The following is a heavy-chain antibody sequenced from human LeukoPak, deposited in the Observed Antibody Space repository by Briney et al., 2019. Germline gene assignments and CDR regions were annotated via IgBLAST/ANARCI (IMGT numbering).Heavy chain of an antibody. Sequence: SQTLSLTCAISGDSVSSNSAAWNWIRQSPSRGLEWLGRTYYRSRWYTDYAVAVKSRITINPDTFKNQFSLQLNSVTPEDTAVYPCARGVQPLHESDAFDIWGQGTMVTVSS. D-gene: IGHD2-2*01. CDR1: GDSVSSNSAA. V-gene: IGHV6-1*01. CDR3: ARGVQPLHESDAFDI. CDR2: TYYRSRWYT. J-gene: IGHJ3*02.